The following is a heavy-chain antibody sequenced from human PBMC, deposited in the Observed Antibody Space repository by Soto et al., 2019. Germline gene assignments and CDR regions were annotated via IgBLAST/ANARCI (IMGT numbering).Heavy chain of an antibody. V-gene: IGHV3-30*01. D-gene: IGHD6-13*01. CDR2: ISYDGTNK. J-gene: IGHJ4*02. Sequence: QVPLVESGGGVVQPGRSLRLSCAASGFTFRSYAMDWVRQAPGKGLEWVAVISYDGTNKYYADSVKGRFTISRDNSKNALSLQMNSLRAEDTAVYYCARGESNSWSDYWGQGTLVTVSS. CDR3: ARGESNSWSDY. CDR1: GFTFRSYA.